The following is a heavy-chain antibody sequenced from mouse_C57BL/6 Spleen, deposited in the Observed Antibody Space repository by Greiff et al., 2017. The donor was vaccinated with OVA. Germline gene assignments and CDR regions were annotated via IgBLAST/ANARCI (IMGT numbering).Heavy chain of an antibody. J-gene: IGHJ3*01. CDR2: ISDGGSYT. CDR1: GFTFSSYA. D-gene: IGHD3-2*02. CDR3: ARDRETAQATDWFAY. Sequence: EVKLVESGGGLVKPGGSLKLSCAASGFTFSSYAMSWVRQTPEKRLEWVATISDGGSYTYYPDNVKGRFTISRDNAKNNLYLQMSHLKSEDTAMYYCARDRETAQATDWFAYWGQGTLVTVSA. V-gene: IGHV5-4*01.